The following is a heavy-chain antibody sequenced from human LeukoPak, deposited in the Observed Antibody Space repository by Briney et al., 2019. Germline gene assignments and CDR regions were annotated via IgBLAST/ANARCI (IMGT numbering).Heavy chain of an antibody. D-gene: IGHD6-19*01. CDR1: GGSISSYY. J-gene: IGHJ2*01. Sequence: SETLSLTCTVSGGSISSYYWSWIRQPPGKGMEGIGYIYYSGSTNYNPSLKSRVTISVDTSKNQFSLKLSSVTAADTAVYYCARDQVRYSSGWYFDLWGRGTLVTVSS. CDR3: ARDQVRYSSGWYFDL. CDR2: IYYSGST. V-gene: IGHV4-59*01.